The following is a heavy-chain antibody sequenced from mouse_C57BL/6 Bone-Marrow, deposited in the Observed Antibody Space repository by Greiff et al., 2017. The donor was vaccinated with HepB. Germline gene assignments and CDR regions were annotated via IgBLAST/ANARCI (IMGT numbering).Heavy chain of an antibody. CDR3: GRPRQLRLLWFAY. J-gene: IGHJ3*01. CDR1: GYTFTDHI. Sequence: QVQLKESGAELASPGASVTLSCKASGYTFTDHIMNWVKKRPGQGLEWIGRIYPVSGETNYNQKFMGKATFSVDRSSSTVYMVLNSLTSEDPAVYYCGRPRQLRLLWFAYWGQGTLVTVSA. V-gene: IGHV1-11*01. CDR2: IYPVSGET. D-gene: IGHD3-2*02.